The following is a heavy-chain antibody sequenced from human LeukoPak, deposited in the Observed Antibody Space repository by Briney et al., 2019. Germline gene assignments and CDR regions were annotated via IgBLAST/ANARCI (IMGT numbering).Heavy chain of an antibody. CDR2: ISSSSSYI. CDR3: AIRGSPMVRNY. Sequence: GGSLRLSCEASGFTFSTFAMIWVRQAPGKGLEWVSSISSSSSYIYYADSVKGRFTISIDNAKNSLYLQMNSLRAEDTAVYYCAIRGSPMVRNYWGQGTLVTVSS. J-gene: IGHJ4*02. CDR1: GFTFSTFA. V-gene: IGHV3-21*06. D-gene: IGHD3-10*01.